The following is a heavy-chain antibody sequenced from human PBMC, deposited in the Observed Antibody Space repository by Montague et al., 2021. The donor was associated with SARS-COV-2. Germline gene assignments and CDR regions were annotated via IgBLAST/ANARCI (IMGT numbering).Heavy chain of an antibody. V-gene: IGHV4-34*12. CDR2: VIHSGTT. CDR1: GASFSGYY. Sequence: SETLSLTCHVYGASFSGYYWSWVRRSPGKGLEWIGEVIHSGTTNYNPSPKGRVTISIDSSNDRFSLRLTSLTAADTGVYYCASGEFFYYGSGNYYRSALDDWGQGTTVTVSS. J-gene: IGHJ6*02. CDR3: ASGEFFYYGSGNYYRSALDD. D-gene: IGHD3-10*01.